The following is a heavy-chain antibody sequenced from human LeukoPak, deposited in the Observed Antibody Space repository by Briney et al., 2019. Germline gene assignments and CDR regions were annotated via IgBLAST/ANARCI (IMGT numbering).Heavy chain of an antibody. Sequence: ASVKVSCKASGYTLTSYYIHWVRQAPGQGLEWMGIINPSGGSTNYAQKFQGRVTMTSDTSTSTVYMELSSLRSEDTAVYYCARSSSGWSSNDYWGQGTLATVSS. CDR2: INPSGGST. D-gene: IGHD6-19*01. V-gene: IGHV1-46*01. CDR3: ARSSSGWSSNDY. CDR1: GYTLTSYY. J-gene: IGHJ4*02.